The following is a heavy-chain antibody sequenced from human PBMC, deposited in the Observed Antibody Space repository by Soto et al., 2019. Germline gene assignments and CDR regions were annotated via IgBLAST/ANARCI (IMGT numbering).Heavy chain of an antibody. V-gene: IGHV4-34*01. CDR1: GGSFSGYY. CDR2: INHSGST. CDR3: ARGYCSSTSCYYFRPYYYGMDV. Sequence: SETLSLTCAVYGGSFSGYYWSWIRQPPGNGLEWIGEINHSGSTNYNPSLKSRVTISVDTSKNQFSLKLSSVTAAGTAVYYCARGYCSSTSCYYFRPYYYGMDVWGQGTTVTVSS. D-gene: IGHD2-2*01. J-gene: IGHJ6*02.